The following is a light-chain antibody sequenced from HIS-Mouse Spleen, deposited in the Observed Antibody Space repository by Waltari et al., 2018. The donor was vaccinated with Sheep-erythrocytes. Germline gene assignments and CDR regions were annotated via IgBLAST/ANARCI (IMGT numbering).Light chain of an antibody. V-gene: IGLV2-23*01. J-gene: IGLJ1*01. CDR2: EGS. CDR3: CSDAGSYNYV. CDR1: SSAVGSYNP. Sequence: QSALTQPASASWSPGQSITTTSTGPSSAVGSYNPVSWYQQHPGKAPNLMIYEGSKRPSGVSNRFSGSKSGNTASLTISGLQAEDEADYYCCSDAGSYNYVFGTGTKVTVL.